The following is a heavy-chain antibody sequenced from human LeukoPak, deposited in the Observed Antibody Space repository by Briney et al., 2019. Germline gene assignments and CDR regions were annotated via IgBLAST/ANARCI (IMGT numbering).Heavy chain of an antibody. CDR1: GGSISSYY. CDR3: ARDLGGYNYGYSLDY. D-gene: IGHD5-18*01. V-gene: IGHV4-4*07. CDR2: IYTSGST. J-gene: IGHJ4*02. Sequence: SETLSLTCTVSGGSISSYYWSWIRQPAGKGLEWIGRIYTSGSTSYNSSLKSRVTMSVDTSKNQFSLKLSSVTAADTAVYYCARDLGGYNYGYSLDYWGQGTLVSVSS.